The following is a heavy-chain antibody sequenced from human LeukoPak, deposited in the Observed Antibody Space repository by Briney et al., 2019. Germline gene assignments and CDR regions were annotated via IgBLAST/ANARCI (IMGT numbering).Heavy chain of an antibody. CDR1: GFTFSTYA. CDR2: VESDGTGS. Sequence: GGSLRLSCAASGFTFSTYAMSWVRQAPGKGLAWVASVESDGTGSHYADSVKGRFTISRDSSKNILYLQMNSLRVEDTAIYYRARCTTASSGWCNWLDPWGQGTLVTVSS. J-gene: IGHJ5*02. V-gene: IGHV3-23*05. CDR3: ARCTTASSGWCNWLDP. D-gene: IGHD3-22*01.